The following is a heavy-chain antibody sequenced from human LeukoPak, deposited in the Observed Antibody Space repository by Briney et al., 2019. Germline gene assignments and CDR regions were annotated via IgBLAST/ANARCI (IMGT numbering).Heavy chain of an antibody. J-gene: IGHJ4*02. Sequence: SGTLSLTCAVSGGSISSSNWWSWVRQPPGKGLEWIGEIYHSGSTNYNPSLKSRVTISVDTSKNQFSLKLSSVTAADTAVYYCARPGIAAAGTIGTEDYWGQGTLVTVSS. CDR1: GGSISSSNW. V-gene: IGHV4-4*02. CDR2: IYHSGST. CDR3: ARPGIAAAGTIGTEDY. D-gene: IGHD6-13*01.